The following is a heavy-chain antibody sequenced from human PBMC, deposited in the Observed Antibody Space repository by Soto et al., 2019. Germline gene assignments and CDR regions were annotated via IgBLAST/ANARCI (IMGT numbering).Heavy chain of an antibody. J-gene: IGHJ4*02. CDR3: ARARRNYYDSSGYYS. V-gene: IGHV1-69*13. D-gene: IGHD3-22*01. Sequence: SVKVSCKASGCTFSSYAISWVRQAPGQGLEWMGGIIPIFGTANYAQKFQGRVTITADESTSTAYMELSSLRSEDTAVYYCARARRNYYDSSGYYSWGQGTLVTVSS. CDR2: IIPIFGTA. CDR1: GCTFSSYA.